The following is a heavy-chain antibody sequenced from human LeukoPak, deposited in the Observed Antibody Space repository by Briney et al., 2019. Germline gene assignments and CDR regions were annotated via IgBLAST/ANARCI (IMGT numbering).Heavy chain of an antibody. J-gene: IGHJ3*02. V-gene: IGHV3-11*01. CDR3: ARDEILVVPGSLPTAFDI. CDR2: ISSSGSSK. CDR1: GFTFSDYY. D-gene: IGHD2-2*01. Sequence: GGSLRLSCAASGFTFSDYYMNWIRQAPGKGLEWISYISSSGSSKYYADSVKGRFTISRDNAKNSLYLQMNSLRAEDTAVYYCARDEILVVPGSLPTAFDIWGRGTMVIVSS.